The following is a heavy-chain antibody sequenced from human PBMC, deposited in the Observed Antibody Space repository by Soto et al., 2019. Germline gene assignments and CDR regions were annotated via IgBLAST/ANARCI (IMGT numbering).Heavy chain of an antibody. CDR1: GGSFSGYY. V-gene: IGHV4-34*01. CDR2: INHSGST. CDR3: ARGRSGAYCGGDCFQIDY. Sequence: QVQLQQWGAGLLKPSETLSLTCAVYGGSFSGYYWSWIRQPPGKGLEWIGEINHSGSTNYNPSLKSRATISVDTSKNQFSLKLSSVTAADTAVYYCARGRSGAYCGGDCFQIDYWGQGTLVTVSS. J-gene: IGHJ4*02. D-gene: IGHD2-21*02.